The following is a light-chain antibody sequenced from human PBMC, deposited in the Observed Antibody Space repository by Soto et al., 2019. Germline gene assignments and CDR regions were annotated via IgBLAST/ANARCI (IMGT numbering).Light chain of an antibody. CDR2: EVN. Sequence: QSALIQPPSASGSPGQSVAISCTGTSSDVGGYNYVSWYQQHPGKAPKLMIYEVNKRPSGVPDRFSGSKSGNTASLTVSGLQAEDEADYYCSSYAGSSNVFGTGTKGTVL. CDR1: SSDVGGYNY. J-gene: IGLJ1*01. V-gene: IGLV2-8*01. CDR3: SSYAGSSNV.